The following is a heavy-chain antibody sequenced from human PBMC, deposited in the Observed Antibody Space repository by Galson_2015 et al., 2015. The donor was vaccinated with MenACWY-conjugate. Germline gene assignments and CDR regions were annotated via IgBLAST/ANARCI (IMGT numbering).Heavy chain of an antibody. J-gene: IGHJ4*02. CDR3: AKGSGFIAVAGFLDY. Sequence: SLRLSCAASGFTFSSYAMSWVRQAPGKGLEWVSAISGSGGSTYYADAVKGRFTISRDNSKNTLYLRMNSLRAEDTAVYYCAKGSGFIAVAGFLDYWGQGTLVTVSS. D-gene: IGHD6-19*01. CDR1: GFTFSSYA. CDR2: ISGSGGST. V-gene: IGHV3-23*01.